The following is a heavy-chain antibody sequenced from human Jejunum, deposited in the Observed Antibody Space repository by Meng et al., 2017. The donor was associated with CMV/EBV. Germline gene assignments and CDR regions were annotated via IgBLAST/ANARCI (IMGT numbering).Heavy chain of an antibody. Sequence: YSMHWVRQAPGRGLEWVGVTSYDGTNEYYTDSVKGRFTISRDNAKNTLYLQMNSLRAEDTGLYYCARDALGYCSGIGCYSHNWFDPWGQGTLVTVSS. D-gene: IGHD2-15*01. V-gene: IGHV3-30*04. CDR2: TSYDGTNE. CDR3: ARDALGYCSGIGCYSHNWFDP. J-gene: IGHJ5*02. CDR1: YS.